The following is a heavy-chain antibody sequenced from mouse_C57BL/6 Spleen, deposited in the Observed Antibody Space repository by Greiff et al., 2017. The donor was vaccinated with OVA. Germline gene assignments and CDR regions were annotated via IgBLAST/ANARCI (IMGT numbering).Heavy chain of an antibody. CDR3: SRSGYDYDGDFDY. J-gene: IGHJ2*01. D-gene: IGHD2-4*01. CDR1: GYTFTSYW. Sequence: QVQLQQPGTELVKPGASVKLSCKASGYTFTSYWMHWVKQRPGQGLEWIGNINPSNGGTNYNEKFKSKATLTVDKSSSTAYMQLSSLTSADSSFYYCSRSGYDYDGDFDYWGQGTTLTVSS. V-gene: IGHV1-53*01. CDR2: INPSNGGT.